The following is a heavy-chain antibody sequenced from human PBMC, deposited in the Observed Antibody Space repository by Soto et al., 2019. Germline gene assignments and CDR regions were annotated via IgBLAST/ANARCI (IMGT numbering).Heavy chain of an antibody. J-gene: IGHJ6*03. D-gene: IGHD3-22*01. CDR1: GFTFSSYA. CDR3: AKDSPPSPQEYYYEPPDGAPSYYYYYMDV. Sequence: EVQLLESGGGLVQPGGSLRLSCAASGFTFSSYAMSWVRQAPGKGLEWVSAISGSGGSTYYADSVKGRFTISRDNSKNTLYLQMNSLRAEDTAVYYCAKDSPPSPQEYYYEPPDGAPSYYYYYMDVWGKGTTVTVSS. V-gene: IGHV3-23*01. CDR2: ISGSGGST.